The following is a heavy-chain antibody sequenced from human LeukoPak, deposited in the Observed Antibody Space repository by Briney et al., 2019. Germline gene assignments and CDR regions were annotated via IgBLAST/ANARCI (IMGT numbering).Heavy chain of an antibody. V-gene: IGHV3-7*04. Sequence: GGSLRLSCAASGFTFSSYWMSWVRQAPGKGLEWVANIKQDGSEKFYVDSVKGRFTISRDNAKNSLYLQMNSLRAEDTAVYYCARDYFTSAAAVNWFDPWGQGTLVIVSS. CDR2: IKQDGSEK. D-gene: IGHD6-13*01. CDR3: ARDYFTSAAAVNWFDP. J-gene: IGHJ5*02. CDR1: GFTFSSYW.